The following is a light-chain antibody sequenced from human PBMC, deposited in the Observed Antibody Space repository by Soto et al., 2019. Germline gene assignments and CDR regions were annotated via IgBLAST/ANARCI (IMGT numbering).Light chain of an antibody. CDR1: RGVSANY. J-gene: IGKJ1*01. CDR2: GAS. Sequence: EHFLTQSPGTLSLSPGAGATLSCRASRGVSANYLAWYQQKPGQAPTLPIYGASIRAAGIPDRFSGSGSGTACTITLWRLEPEDCAVYDCQQYGSSPRTFGQGTKGDIK. V-gene: IGKV3-20*01. CDR3: QQYGSSPRT.